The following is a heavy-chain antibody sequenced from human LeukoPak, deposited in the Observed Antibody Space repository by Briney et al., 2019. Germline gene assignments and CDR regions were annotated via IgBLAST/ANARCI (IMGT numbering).Heavy chain of an antibody. V-gene: IGHV1-2*02. D-gene: IGHD6-19*01. CDR1: GHTFTGYY. Sequence: ASVKVSCKASGHTFTGYYMHWVRQAPGQGLEWMGWINPNSGGTNHAQKFQGRVSMTRDTSISTAYMELSRLRFDDTAVYYCAQSSGWDSLKYWGQGTLVTVSS. CDR2: INPNSGGT. J-gene: IGHJ4*02. CDR3: AQSSGWDSLKY.